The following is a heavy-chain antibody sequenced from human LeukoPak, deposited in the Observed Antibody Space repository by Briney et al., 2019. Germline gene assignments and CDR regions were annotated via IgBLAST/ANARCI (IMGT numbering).Heavy chain of an antibody. CDR3: ARTTCSSTSCYCDY. CDR1: GYSFSSYW. V-gene: IGHV5-51*01. CDR2: IYPGDSDT. D-gene: IGHD2-2*01. J-gene: IGHJ4*02. Sequence: GESLKISCKGSGYSFSSYWIGWVRQMPGKGLEWMGIIYPGDSDTRHSPSFQGQVTISADKSISTAYLQWSSLKASDTAMYYCARTTCSSTSCYCDYWGQGTLVTVSS.